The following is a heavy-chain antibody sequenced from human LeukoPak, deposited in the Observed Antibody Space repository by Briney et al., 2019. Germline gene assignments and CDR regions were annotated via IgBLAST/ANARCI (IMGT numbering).Heavy chain of an antibody. V-gene: IGHV3-23*01. D-gene: IGHD5-18*01. CDR1: GFTFSSYA. Sequence: QPGGSLRLSCAASGFTFSSYAMSWVRQAPGKGLEWVSAISGSGGSTYYADSVKGRFTISRDNSKNTLYLQMNSLRAEDTAVYYCAIDPLAYSYGRWGDYWGQGTLVTVSS. J-gene: IGHJ4*02. CDR3: AIDPLAYSYGRWGDY. CDR2: ISGSGGST.